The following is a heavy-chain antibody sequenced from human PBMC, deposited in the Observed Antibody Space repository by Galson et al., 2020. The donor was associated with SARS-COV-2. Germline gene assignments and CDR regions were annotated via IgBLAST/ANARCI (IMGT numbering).Heavy chain of an antibody. J-gene: IGHJ4*02. V-gene: IGHV4-61*02. CDR2: IYHSGST. CDR1: GGSISSSSHY. Sequence: SETLSLTCTVSGGSISSSSHYWNWIRQPAGKGLEWIGRIYHSGSTHYNPSLESRVTISLDTSKNQFSLKLNSVTAADTAGYYCARSGTYADFDGWGQGTLVTVSS. D-gene: IGHD1-26*01. CDR3: ARSGTYADFDG.